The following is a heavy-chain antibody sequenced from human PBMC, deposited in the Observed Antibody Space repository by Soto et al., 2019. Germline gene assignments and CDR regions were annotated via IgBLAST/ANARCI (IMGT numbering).Heavy chain of an antibody. CDR1: GYTFSGYY. J-gene: IGHJ6*02. Sequence: QEQLVQSGAEVKKPGASVKVSCKASGYTFSGYYIHGLRQAPGQGLEWRGGINPNSGGTNYAQKFQGRVTVTRDTPTSTAYMELSRLTSDDTAVYYCARSLTEGYCTITGCYTRPLYGMDVWGQGTTVTVSS. V-gene: IGHV1-2*02. CDR3: ARSLTEGYCTITGCYTRPLYGMDV. CDR2: INPNSGGT. D-gene: IGHD2-2*02.